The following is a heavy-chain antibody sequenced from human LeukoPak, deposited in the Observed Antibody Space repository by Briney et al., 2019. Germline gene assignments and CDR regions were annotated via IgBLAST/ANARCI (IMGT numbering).Heavy chain of an antibody. D-gene: IGHD6-19*01. Sequence: PGGSLRLSCAASGFTFSSYEMNWVRQAPGRGLEWVSAISGSGGTTYYADSVKGRFTISRDNSKNTLYLQMNSLRPEDTAIYYCAKDFEVHSNGCRGYFDYWGQGTLVTVSS. J-gene: IGHJ4*02. V-gene: IGHV3-23*01. CDR3: AKDFEVHSNGCRGYFDY. CDR2: ISGSGGTT. CDR1: GFTFSSYE.